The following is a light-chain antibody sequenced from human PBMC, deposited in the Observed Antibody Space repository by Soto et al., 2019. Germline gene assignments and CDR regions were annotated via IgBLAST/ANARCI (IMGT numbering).Light chain of an antibody. CDR2: AAS. Sequence: DIPMTQSPSSLSASVGDRVTITCRASQSISSYLNWYQQKPGKAPKLLIYAASSLQSGVPSRVSGSGSGTDFTLTISSLQPEDFATYYCQQSYTTPRTFGQGTKVEI. V-gene: IGKV1-39*01. J-gene: IGKJ1*01. CDR1: QSISSY. CDR3: QQSYTTPRT.